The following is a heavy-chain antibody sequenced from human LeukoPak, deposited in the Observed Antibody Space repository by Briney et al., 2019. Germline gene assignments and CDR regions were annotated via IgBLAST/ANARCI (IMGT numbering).Heavy chain of an antibody. Sequence: PGRSLRLSCAASGFTFDDYAMHWVRQAPGKGLEWVSGISWNSGSIGYADSVKGRFTISRDNAKNSLYLQMNSLRAEDTALYYCAKDMGFKPTAADYWGQGTLVTVSS. J-gene: IGHJ4*02. V-gene: IGHV3-9*01. CDR2: ISWNSGSI. CDR3: AKDMGFKPTAADY. CDR1: GFTFDDYA. D-gene: IGHD6-13*01.